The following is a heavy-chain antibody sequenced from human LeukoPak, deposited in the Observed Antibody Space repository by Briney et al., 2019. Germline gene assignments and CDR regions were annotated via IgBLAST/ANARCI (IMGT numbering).Heavy chain of an antibody. Sequence: PSQTLSLTCAVSGGSISSGGYSWSWIRQPPGKGLEWIGYIYHSGSTYYNPSLKSRVTISVDRSKNQFSLKLSSVTAADTAVYYCARARIDFWSGYYGAGNWFDPWGQGTLVTVSS. CDR2: IYHSGST. CDR1: GGSISSGGYS. CDR3: ARARIDFWSGYYGAGNWFDP. D-gene: IGHD3-3*01. V-gene: IGHV4-30-2*01. J-gene: IGHJ5*02.